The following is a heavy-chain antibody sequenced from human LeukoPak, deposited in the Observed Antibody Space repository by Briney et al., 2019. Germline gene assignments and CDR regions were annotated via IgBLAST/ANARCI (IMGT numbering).Heavy chain of an antibody. CDR2: IIPIFGTP. CDR1: GGTFSTYA. CDR3: ARIEGEYGVLVY. D-gene: IGHD4-17*01. Sequence: GASVKVSCKTSGGTFSTYAINWVRQAPGQGLEWMGRIIPIFGTPNYAQRFQGRATITTDESTKTAYMDLTSPTHEDTAVYYCARIEGEYGVLVYWGQGTLVTASS. V-gene: IGHV1-69*05. J-gene: IGHJ4*02.